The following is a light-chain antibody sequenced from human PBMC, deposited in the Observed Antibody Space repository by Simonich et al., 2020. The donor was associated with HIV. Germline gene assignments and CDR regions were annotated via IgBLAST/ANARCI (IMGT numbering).Light chain of an antibody. CDR2: DVS. CDR1: SSDVGGYNY. CDR3: SSYTSSSTVV. V-gene: IGLV2-14*01. J-gene: IGLJ2*01. Sequence: QSALTQPASVSGSPGQSITISCTGTSSDVGGYNYVPWYQKHPGKPPKLMIYDVSKRPSGVSNRFSGSKSGNTASLTISGLQAEDEADYYCSSYTSSSTVVFGGGTKLTVL.